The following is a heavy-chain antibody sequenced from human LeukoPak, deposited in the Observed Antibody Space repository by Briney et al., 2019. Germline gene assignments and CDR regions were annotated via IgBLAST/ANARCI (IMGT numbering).Heavy chain of an antibody. CDR3: AKEGDTAMGDY. CDR1: GFTFSNYG. D-gene: IGHD5-18*01. J-gene: IGHJ4*02. Sequence: GRSLRLSCAASGFTFSNYGMRWVRQVPGKKLEWVAVISYDGSNKYYADSVKGRFTISRDNSKNTLYLQMNSLRAEDTAVYYCAKEGDTAMGDYWGQGTLVTVSS. V-gene: IGHV3-30*18. CDR2: ISYDGSNK.